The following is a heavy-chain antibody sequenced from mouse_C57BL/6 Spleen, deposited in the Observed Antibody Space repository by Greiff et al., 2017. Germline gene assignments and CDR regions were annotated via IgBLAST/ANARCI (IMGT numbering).Heavy chain of an antibody. D-gene: IGHD1-1*01. J-gene: IGHJ1*03. CDR3: ARDYGSSLGLYFDV. V-gene: IGHV1-81*01. CDR2: IYPRSGNT. Sequence: QVQLKQSGAELARPGASVKLSCKASGYTFTSYGISWVKQRTGQGLEWIGEIYPRSGNTYYNEKFKGKATLTADKSSSTAYMELRSLTSEDSAVYFCARDYGSSLGLYFDVWGTGTTVTVSS. CDR1: GYTFTSYG.